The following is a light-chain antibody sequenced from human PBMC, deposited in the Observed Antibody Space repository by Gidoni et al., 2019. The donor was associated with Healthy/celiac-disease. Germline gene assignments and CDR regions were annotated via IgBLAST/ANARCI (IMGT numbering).Light chain of an antibody. Sequence: AIRMTQSPSSFSASTGDRVTITCRASQGISSYLAWYQQKPGKSPKLLIYAASTLQSGVPSRFSGSGSGTDFTLTISCLQSEDFATYYWQQYYSYPKTFGPXTKVDIK. CDR3: QQYYSYPKT. V-gene: IGKV1-8*01. J-gene: IGKJ3*01. CDR2: AAS. CDR1: QGISSY.